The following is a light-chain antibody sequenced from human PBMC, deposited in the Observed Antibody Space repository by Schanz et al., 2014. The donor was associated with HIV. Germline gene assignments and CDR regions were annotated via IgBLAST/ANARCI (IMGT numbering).Light chain of an antibody. Sequence: QSALTQPASVSGSPGQSITISCTGTSSDVGGYNYVSWYQQHPGKAPKLMIYDVSNRPSGVSNRFSGSKSGNTASLTISGLRAEDESDYYCSSYTNTGTMLFGGGTKLTVL. CDR2: DVS. CDR1: SSDVGGYNY. V-gene: IGLV2-14*01. CDR3: SSYTNTGTML. J-gene: IGLJ2*01.